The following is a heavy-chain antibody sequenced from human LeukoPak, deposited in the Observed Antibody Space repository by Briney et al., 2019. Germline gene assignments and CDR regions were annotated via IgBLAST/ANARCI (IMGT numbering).Heavy chain of an antibody. CDR1: GFTFTTYW. Sequence: PGGSLRLSCVASGFTFTTYWMSWVRQAPGKGLEWVANIKQDGSEKHSVDSVKGRFTISRDNAKNSLYLQMNSLRAEDTAVYYCARELAGHYYGSGSSFDYWGQGTLVTVSS. CDR2: IKQDGSEK. D-gene: IGHD3-10*01. J-gene: IGHJ4*02. CDR3: ARELAGHYYGSGSSFDY. V-gene: IGHV3-7*01.